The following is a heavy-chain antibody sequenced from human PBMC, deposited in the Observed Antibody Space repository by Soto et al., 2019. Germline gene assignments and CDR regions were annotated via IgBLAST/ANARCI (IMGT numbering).Heavy chain of an antibody. D-gene: IGHD3-16*01. Sequence: GESLKISCKGSGYSFTSYWIGWVRQMPGKGLEWMGIIYPGDSDTRYSPSFQGQVTISADKSISTAYLQWSSLKASDTAMYYCATQLTLDYYGMDVWGQGTTVTVSS. J-gene: IGHJ6*02. CDR3: ATQLTLDYYGMDV. CDR1: GYSFTSYW. CDR2: IYPGDSDT. V-gene: IGHV5-51*01.